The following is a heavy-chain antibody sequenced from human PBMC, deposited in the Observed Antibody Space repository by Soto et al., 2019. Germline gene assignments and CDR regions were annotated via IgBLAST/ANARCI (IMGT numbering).Heavy chain of an antibody. CDR1: GFTFSSYA. CDR3: AKPDDYIWGSLDH. D-gene: IGHD3-16*01. CDR2: ISGSGGST. Sequence: EVQLLESGGGLVQPGGSLRLSCAASGFTFSSYAMSWVRQAPGKGLEWVSAISGSGGSTYYADSVKGRFTISRDNSKNTLYLQMNSLRAEDTAVYYWAKPDDYIWGSLDHWGQGTLVTVSS. V-gene: IGHV3-23*01. J-gene: IGHJ4*02.